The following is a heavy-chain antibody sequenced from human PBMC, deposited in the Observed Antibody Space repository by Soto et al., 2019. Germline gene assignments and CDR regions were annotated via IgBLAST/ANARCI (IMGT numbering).Heavy chain of an antibody. V-gene: IGHV1-18*04. J-gene: IGHJ4*02. CDR2: ISAYNGNT. CDR3: ARDRGSYALDY. D-gene: IGHD1-26*01. Sequence: ASVKVSCKASGYTFPGSYIHWVRQAPGHGLEWMGWISAYNGNTNYAQKLQGRVTMTTDTSTSTAYMELSSLRSDDTAVYYCARDRGSYALDYWGQGTLVTVSS. CDR1: GYTFPGSY.